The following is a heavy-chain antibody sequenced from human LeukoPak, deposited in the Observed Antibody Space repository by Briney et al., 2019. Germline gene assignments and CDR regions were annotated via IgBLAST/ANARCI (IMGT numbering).Heavy chain of an antibody. V-gene: IGHV3-23*01. CDR1: GFTFSNYA. CDR2: ISGSGGST. Sequence: GGSLRLSCAASGFTFSNYAMSWVRQAPGRGLDWVSAISGSGGSTYYADSVKGRFTISRDNSKNTLYLQMNSLRAEDTAVYYCAGDWSDGDYPFDPWGQGTLVTVSS. CDR3: AGDWSDGDYPFDP. J-gene: IGHJ5*02. D-gene: IGHD4-17*01.